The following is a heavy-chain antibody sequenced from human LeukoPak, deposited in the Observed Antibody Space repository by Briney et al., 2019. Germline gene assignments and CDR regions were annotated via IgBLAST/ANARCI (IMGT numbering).Heavy chain of an antibody. CDR1: GDSISSYY. Sequence: PSETLSLTCTVSGDSISSYYWSWIRQPPGKGLEWIGYIYYSGSTNYNPSLKSRVTISVGTSKNQFSLKLSSVTAADTAVYYCARESTTESYGDYNLNWFDPWGQGTLVTVSS. CDR2: IYYSGST. CDR3: ARESTTESYGDYNLNWFDP. D-gene: IGHD4-17*01. J-gene: IGHJ5*02. V-gene: IGHV4-59*01.